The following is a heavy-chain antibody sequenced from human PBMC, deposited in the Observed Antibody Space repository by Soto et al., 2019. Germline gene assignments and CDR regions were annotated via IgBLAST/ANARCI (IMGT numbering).Heavy chain of an antibody. V-gene: IGHV3-21*01. J-gene: IGHJ4*02. CDR3: ARESEDLTSNFDY. CDR1: GFTFTRYS. CDR2: ISSTTNYI. Sequence: GVLRLSCAASGFTFTRYSMNWVRQAPGKGLEWVSSISSTTNYIYYADSMKGRFTVSRDNAKNSVYLEMNSLSAEDTALYYCARESEDLTSNFDYWGQGTLVTVS.